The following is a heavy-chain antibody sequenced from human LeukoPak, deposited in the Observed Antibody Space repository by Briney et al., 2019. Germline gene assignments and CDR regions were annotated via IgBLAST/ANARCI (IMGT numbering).Heavy chain of an antibody. CDR1: GYPISSGYY. CDR3: ARDAVNQEQAHQYYFDS. D-gene: IGHD1-14*01. Sequence: SETLSLTCAVSGYPISSGYYWAWIRQPPGKGLEWIGSIYHRGSTYYNPSLKSRVTISVDTSKNQFSLKVTSLTVADTAVYYCARDAVNQEQAHQYYFDSWGQGTLVAVSS. V-gene: IGHV4-38-2*02. CDR2: IYHRGST. J-gene: IGHJ4*02.